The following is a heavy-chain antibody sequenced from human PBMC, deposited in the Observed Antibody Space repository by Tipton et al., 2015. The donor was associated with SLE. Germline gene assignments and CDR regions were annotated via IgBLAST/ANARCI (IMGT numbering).Heavy chain of an antibody. V-gene: IGHV4-39*01. CDR1: GGFISSNYY. D-gene: IGHD3-22*01. Sequence: TLSLTCTVSGGFISSNYYWGWIRRPPGKGLEWIGNIYYSGSTYSNPSLTSRVTVSVDTSRNQFSLKLSSVTAADTAVYYCARHGSYSESSDYYYYFDYWGQGMLVTVSS. J-gene: IGHJ4*02. CDR2: IYYSGST. CDR3: ARHGSYSESSDYYYYFDY.